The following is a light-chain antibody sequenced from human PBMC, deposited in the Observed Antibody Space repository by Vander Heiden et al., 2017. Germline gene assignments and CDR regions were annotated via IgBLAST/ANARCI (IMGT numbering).Light chain of an antibody. CDR1: SSNIGSNT. CDR3: AAWDDSLNGVV. J-gene: IGLJ2*01. V-gene: IGLV1-44*01. CDR2: SNN. Sequence: QSLLTQPPPASGTPGQRVPISCSGSSSNIGSNTVNWYQQLPGTAPKLLIYSNNQRPSGVPDRFSGSKSGTSASLAISGLQSEDEADYYCAAWDDSLNGVVFGGGTKLTVL.